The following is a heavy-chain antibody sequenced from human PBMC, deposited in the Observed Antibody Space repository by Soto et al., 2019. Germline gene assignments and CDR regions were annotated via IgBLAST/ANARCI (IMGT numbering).Heavy chain of an antibody. CDR2: IYYSGST. CDR1: GGSISSGGYY. V-gene: IGHV4-31*03. D-gene: IGHD6-13*01. CDR3: ARDRSIWIRGGMDV. J-gene: IGHJ6*02. Sequence: QVQLQESGPGLVKPSQTLSLTCTVSGGSISSGGYYWSWIRQHPGKGLEWIGYIYYSGSTYYNPSLKSRVTISVDTSKNQFALKLSSVTAADTAVYYCARDRSIWIRGGMDVWGQGTTVTVSS.